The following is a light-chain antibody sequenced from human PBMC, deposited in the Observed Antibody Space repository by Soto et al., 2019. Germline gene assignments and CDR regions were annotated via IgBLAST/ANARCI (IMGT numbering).Light chain of an antibody. CDR3: ASYGGRDDMI. CDR1: SSDVGGYDR. Sequence: QSALTQPPSASGSPGQSVTISCTGTSSDVGGYDRVSWFQQHPGKAPKLIIYGVTDRLSGVPDRFSGSKSGNTASLTVSGLQDEDEDDYYCASYGGRDDMIFGGGTKLTVL. CDR2: GVT. J-gene: IGLJ2*01. V-gene: IGLV2-8*01.